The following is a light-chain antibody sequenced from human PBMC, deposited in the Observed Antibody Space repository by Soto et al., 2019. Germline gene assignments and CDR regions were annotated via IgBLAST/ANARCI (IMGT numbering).Light chain of an antibody. CDR1: QSVSTNS. CDR3: QQYGSSVLT. J-gene: IGKJ4*01. Sequence: EIVLTQTPDTLSLSPGESATLSCRASQSVSTNSLAWYQQKPGQAPRLLMYAASSRATGIPDRLSGSGSGTDFSLTISRLEPEDFAVYYCQQYGSSVLTFGGGTKVDI. CDR2: AAS. V-gene: IGKV3-20*01.